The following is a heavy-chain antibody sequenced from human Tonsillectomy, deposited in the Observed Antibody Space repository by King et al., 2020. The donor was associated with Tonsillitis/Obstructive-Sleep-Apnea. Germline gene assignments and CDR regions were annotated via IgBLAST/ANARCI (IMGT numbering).Heavy chain of an antibody. CDR1: GYSFTGYA. CDR2: INTNTGNP. CDR3: ARDLVCQESTSSRTYREGNWFDP. V-gene: IGHV7-4-1*02. D-gene: IGHD5/OR15-5a*01. J-gene: IGHJ5*02. Sequence: VQLVESGSELRKPGASVKVSCKASGYSFTGYAMNWVRQAPGQGPEWMGWINTNTGNPTYAQDFTGRFVFSLDTSLTTAYLQISSLKAEDTAVYYCARDLVCQESTSSRTYREGNWFDPWGQGTLVTVSS.